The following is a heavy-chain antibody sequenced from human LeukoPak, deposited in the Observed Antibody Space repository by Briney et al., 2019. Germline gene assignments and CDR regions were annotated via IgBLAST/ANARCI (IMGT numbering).Heavy chain of an antibody. J-gene: IGHJ3*02. Sequence: GGSLRLSCAASRFTFSSYSMNWVRQAPGKGLEWVSSISSSGSYIYYADSVKGRFTISRDSAKNSLYLQMNSLRAEDTAVYYCARVLTAMAVDAFDIWGQGTMVTVSS. CDR2: ISSSGSYI. V-gene: IGHV3-21*01. CDR3: ARVLTAMAVDAFDI. D-gene: IGHD5-18*01. CDR1: RFTFSSYS.